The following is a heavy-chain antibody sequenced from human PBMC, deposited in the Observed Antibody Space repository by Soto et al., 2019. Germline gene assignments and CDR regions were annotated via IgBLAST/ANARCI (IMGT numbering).Heavy chain of an antibody. CDR3: AKDHTTRIAVDWFDP. J-gene: IGHJ5*02. D-gene: IGHD6-19*01. Sequence: PGGSLRLSCGASGFTFSSYGMHWVRQAPGKGLEWVAVISYDGSNKYYADSVKGRFTISRDNSKNTLYLQMNSLRAEDTAVYYCAKDHTTRIAVDWFDPWGQGTLVTVSS. CDR2: ISYDGSNK. CDR1: GFTFSSYG. V-gene: IGHV3-30*18.